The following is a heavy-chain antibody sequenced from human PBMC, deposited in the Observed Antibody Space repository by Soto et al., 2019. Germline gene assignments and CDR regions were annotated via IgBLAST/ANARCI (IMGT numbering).Heavy chain of an antibody. J-gene: IGHJ5*02. Sequence: QVQLVQSGAEVKKPGSSVKVSCKASGGTFSSYAISWVRQAPGQGLEWMGGIIPIFGTANYAQKFQGRVTITADESTSTASMELSSLRSEDTAVYYCARASSLWFGELSTWFDPWGQGTLVTVSS. D-gene: IGHD3-10*01. CDR2: IIPIFGTA. CDR1: GGTFSSYA. V-gene: IGHV1-69*01. CDR3: ARASSLWFGELSTWFDP.